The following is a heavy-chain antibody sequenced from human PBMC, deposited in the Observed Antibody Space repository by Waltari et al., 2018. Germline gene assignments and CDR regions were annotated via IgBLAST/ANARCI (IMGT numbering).Heavy chain of an antibody. J-gene: IGHJ4*02. Sequence: EVQLVESGGGSVQPGGSLRLSCAAPGLTFSIYSMIWVRQAPGKGLEWVSYINTRSTTIYYADSVKGRLTTSRDNAKNSLYLQMNSLRAEDTAVYYCARWNIGADYWGQGTLVTVSS. CDR3: ARWNIGADY. D-gene: IGHD2-15*01. V-gene: IGHV3-48*04. CDR1: GLTFSIYS. CDR2: INTRSTTI.